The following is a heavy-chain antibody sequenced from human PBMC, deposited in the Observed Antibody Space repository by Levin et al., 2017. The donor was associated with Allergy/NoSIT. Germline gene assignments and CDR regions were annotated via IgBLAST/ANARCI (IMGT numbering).Heavy chain of an antibody. J-gene: IGHJ4*02. V-gene: IGHV3-9*01. CDR1: GFDVDDYA. CDR2: ISWNSGSL. Sequence: SLKISCAASGFDVDDYAMHWVRQAPGKGLEWVSGISWNSGSLDFADSVKGRFTISRDSAKNSVHLQMNSLRAEDTALYYCGKEAGGANYFNHWGQGTLVTVSS. D-gene: IGHD3-16*01. CDR3: GKEAGGANYFNH.